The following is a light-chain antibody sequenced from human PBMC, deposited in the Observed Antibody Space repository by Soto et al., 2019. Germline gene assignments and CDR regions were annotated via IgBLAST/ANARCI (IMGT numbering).Light chain of an antibody. CDR3: QQANSFPPLT. Sequence: DIQMTQSPSSVSASVGDRVTITCRASQDISSWLAWYQQKPGKAPKLLIYAASSLQSGVPSRFSGSGSGTDYILTISSLQPEDFATYYCQQANSFPPLTFGGGTKVEIK. V-gene: IGKV1-12*01. CDR2: AAS. J-gene: IGKJ4*01. CDR1: QDISSW.